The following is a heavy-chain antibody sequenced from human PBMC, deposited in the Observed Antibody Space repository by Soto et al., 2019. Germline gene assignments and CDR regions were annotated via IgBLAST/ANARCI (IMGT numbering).Heavy chain of an antibody. J-gene: IGHJ4*02. CDR1: GFTFSSYG. Sequence: GGSLRLSCAASGFTFSSYGMSWVRQAPGKGLEWVSAITNSGIDTNYADSVKGRFTISRDNSEKTLFLQMNSLRAEDTAVYYCAKDGGDRGYTNAWYFDSWGQGSLVTVSS. V-gene: IGHV3-23*01. CDR2: ITNSGIDT. D-gene: IGHD6-19*01. CDR3: AKDGGDRGYTNAWYFDS.